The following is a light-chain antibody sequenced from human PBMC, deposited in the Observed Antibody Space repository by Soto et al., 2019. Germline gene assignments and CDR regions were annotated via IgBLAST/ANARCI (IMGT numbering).Light chain of an antibody. CDR1: QSISTW. Sequence: DIQMTQSPSTLSASVGDRVTITCRASQSISTWLAWYQQKPGKGPTLLIYKASRLESGVPSRFSGSGSGTEFALTISSLQHADFETYYCQQYNTYSWTLGQGTKVDIK. V-gene: IGKV1-5*03. J-gene: IGKJ1*01. CDR2: KAS. CDR3: QQYNTYSWT.